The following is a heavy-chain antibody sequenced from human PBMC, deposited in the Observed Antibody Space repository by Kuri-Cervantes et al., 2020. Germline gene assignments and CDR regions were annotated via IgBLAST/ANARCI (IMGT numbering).Heavy chain of an antibody. J-gene: IGHJ6*04. CDR1: GFTFSSYW. Sequence: GGSLRLSCAASGFTFSSYWMSWVRQAPGKGLEWVANIKQDGSEKYYVDSVKGRFTISRDNAKNSLYLQMNSLRAEDTAVYYCARASYYDILTGYSDYYGMDVWGKGTTVTVSS. V-gene: IGHV3-7*01. D-gene: IGHD3-9*01. CDR2: IKQDGSEK. CDR3: ARASYYDILTGYSDYYGMDV.